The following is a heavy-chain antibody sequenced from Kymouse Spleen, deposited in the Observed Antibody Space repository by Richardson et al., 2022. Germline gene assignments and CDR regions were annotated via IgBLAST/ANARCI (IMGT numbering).Heavy chain of an antibody. CDR2: IWYDGSNK. J-gene: IGHJ6*02. CDR1: GFTFSSYG. V-gene: IGHV3-33*01. Sequence: QVQLVESGGGVVQPGRSLRLSCAASGFTFSSYGMHWVRQAPGKGLEWVAVIWYDGSNKYYADSVKGRFTISRDNSKNTLYLQMNSLRAEDTAVYYCARDKYSSSDYYYGMDVWGQGTTVTVSS. CDR3: ARDKYSSSDYYYGMDV. D-gene: IGHD6-6*01.